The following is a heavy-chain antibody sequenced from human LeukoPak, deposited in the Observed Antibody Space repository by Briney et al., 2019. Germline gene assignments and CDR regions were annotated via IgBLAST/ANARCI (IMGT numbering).Heavy chain of an antibody. J-gene: IGHJ4*02. Sequence: PGGSLRLSCAASGFTFSSYWMSWVRQAPGKGLEWVANIKQDGSEKYYVDSVKGRFTISRDNAKNSLYLQMSSLRAEDTAVYYCARGNWFGARGNSDFDCWGRGTLVTVSS. CDR1: GFTFSSYW. V-gene: IGHV3-7*04. CDR2: IKQDGSEK. CDR3: ARGNWFGARGNSDFDC. D-gene: IGHD4-23*01.